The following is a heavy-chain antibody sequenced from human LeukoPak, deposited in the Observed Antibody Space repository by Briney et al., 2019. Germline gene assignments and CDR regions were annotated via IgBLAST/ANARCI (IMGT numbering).Heavy chain of an antibody. CDR3: ARGLYSYDSSGAFDI. CDR1: GDSLSNGDYY. Sequence: PSQTLSVTCTVSGDSLSNGDYYWRWLRQPAGGGLEWLGRISSSGSTNYNPSLKSRVTISLDTSKNQSSLKLSSVTAADTAVYFCARGLYSYDSSGAFDIWGQGTMVTVSS. V-gene: IGHV4-61*02. D-gene: IGHD3-22*01. CDR2: ISSSGST. J-gene: IGHJ3*02.